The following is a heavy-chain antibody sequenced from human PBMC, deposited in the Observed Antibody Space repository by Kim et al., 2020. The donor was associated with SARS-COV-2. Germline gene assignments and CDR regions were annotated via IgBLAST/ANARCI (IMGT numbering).Heavy chain of an antibody. D-gene: IGHD6-19*01. CDR3: ARDSGGWYYYYGMDV. V-gene: IGHV3-11*04. Sequence: SVKGRFTISRDNAKNSLYLQMNSLRAEDTAVYYCARDSGGWYYYYGMDVWGQGTTVTVSS. J-gene: IGHJ6*02.